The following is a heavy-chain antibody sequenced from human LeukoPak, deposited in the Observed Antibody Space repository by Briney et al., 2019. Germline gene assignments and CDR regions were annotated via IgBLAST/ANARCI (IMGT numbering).Heavy chain of an antibody. Sequence: PSETLSLTCGVYGGSLSGFYWNWIRQPPGKGLEWIGEMNPSGRTTYNPSLKSRVSMSLDTSKNQFSLKLSSVTAADTAVYYCARDYVGDNWFDPWGQGTLVTVSS. CDR2: MNPSGRT. J-gene: IGHJ5*02. V-gene: IGHV4-34*01. D-gene: IGHD4-17*01. CDR3: ARDYVGDNWFDP. CDR1: GGSLSGFY.